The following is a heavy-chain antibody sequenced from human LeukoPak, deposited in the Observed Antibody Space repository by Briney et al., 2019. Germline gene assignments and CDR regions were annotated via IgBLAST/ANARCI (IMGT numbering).Heavy chain of an antibody. J-gene: IGHJ6*03. Sequence: SETLSLTCTVSGGSINGYYWSWIRQPPGKGLEWIGYIHYSGSTNYNPSLKSRVTILVDTSKNQFSLRLSSVTAADTAVYYCARTTEGGYTYDYFYYYYMDIWGKGTTVTISS. CDR1: GGSINGYY. CDR2: IHYSGST. CDR3: ARTTEGGYTYDYFYYYYMDI. D-gene: IGHD5-18*01. V-gene: IGHV4-59*01.